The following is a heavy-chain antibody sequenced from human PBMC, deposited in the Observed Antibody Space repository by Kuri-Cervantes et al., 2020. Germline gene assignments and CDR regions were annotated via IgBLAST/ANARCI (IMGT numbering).Heavy chain of an antibody. V-gene: IGHV4-39*01. CDR1: GGSISSSSYY. CDR2: IYYRGTT. D-gene: IGHD2-2*01. CDR3: ARQWGYAGSYGMDV. Sequence: SETLSLTCTVSGGSISSSSYYWGWVRQAPGKGLEWIGSIYYRGTTYYNPSLKGRVTISVDTSKNQFSLRLSFVTAADTAIYYCARQWGYAGSYGMDVWGQGTAVTVSS. J-gene: IGHJ6*02.